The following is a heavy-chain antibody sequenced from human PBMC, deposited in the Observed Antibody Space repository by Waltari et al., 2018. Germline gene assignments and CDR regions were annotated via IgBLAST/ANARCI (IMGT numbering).Heavy chain of an antibody. D-gene: IGHD3-16*01. V-gene: IGHV1-69*10. CDR1: GDSFSNYP. CDR2: VIPMNGIK. J-gene: IGHJ6*03. CDR3: ASPGGGGFRYYYFYMDV. Sequence: QVQLVQSGAEVKKPGSSVKVSCKTSGDSFSNYPIAGVRQAPGHGLEWRGGVIPMNGIKNYAQKFQGRITITADRATSTTYMELSSLTSEDTAVYYCASPGGGGFRYYYFYMDVWGKGTTVTVSS.